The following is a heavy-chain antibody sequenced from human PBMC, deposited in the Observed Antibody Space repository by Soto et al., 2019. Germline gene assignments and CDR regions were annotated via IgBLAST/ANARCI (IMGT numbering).Heavy chain of an antibody. J-gene: IGHJ6*02. D-gene: IGHD3-3*01. V-gene: IGHV3-30*18. CDR1: EFTFSTYG. Sequence: QMQLVESGGGVVQPGRSLRLSCAASEFTFSTYGIHWVRQAPGKGLEWVALISYDGSNTYYADSVKGRFTISRDNSKNSLYMQMNSLRAEDTAVYYCAKDKWYYDFWYGYFVVGYYYGMDVWGQGTRVTVSS. CDR2: ISYDGSNT. CDR3: AKDKWYYDFWYGYFVVGYYYGMDV.